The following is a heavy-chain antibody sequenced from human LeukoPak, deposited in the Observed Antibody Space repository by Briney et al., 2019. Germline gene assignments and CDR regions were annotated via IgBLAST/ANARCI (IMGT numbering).Heavy chain of an antibody. CDR2: ISSSGGTI. D-gene: IGHD3-3*01. V-gene: IGHV3-48*03. Sequence: PGGSLRLSCAASGFTFSSYEMNWVRQAPGKGLEWVSYISSSGGTIYYADSVEGRFTISRDNAKNSLYLQMNSLRAEDTAIYYCARTRESGAFDIWGQGTMVTVSS. CDR1: GFTFSSYE. J-gene: IGHJ3*02. CDR3: ARTRESGAFDI.